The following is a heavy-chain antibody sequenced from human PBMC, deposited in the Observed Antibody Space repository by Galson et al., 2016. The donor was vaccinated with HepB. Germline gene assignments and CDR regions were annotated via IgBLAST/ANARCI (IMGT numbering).Heavy chain of an antibody. J-gene: IGHJ4*02. CDR2: IYYGGIT. CDR1: GNSLTSSTYF. CDR3: ARHSGGSQISPLEY. D-gene: IGHD3-10*01. Sequence: ETLSLTCTVSGNSLTSSTYFWGWVRQPPGKGLEYIGDIYYGGITYYNPSLKSRLTISMDASKNQLSLKLSSATAADTAVYYCARHSGGSQISPLEYWGQGIQVTVSS. V-gene: IGHV4-39*01.